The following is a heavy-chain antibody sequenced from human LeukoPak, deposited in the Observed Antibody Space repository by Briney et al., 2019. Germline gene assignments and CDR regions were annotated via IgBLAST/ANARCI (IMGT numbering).Heavy chain of an antibody. CDR1: GVSFSGYY. J-gene: IGHJ6*02. CDR2: INHGGST. V-gene: IGHV4-34*01. Sequence: SETLSLTCAVYGVSFSGYYWSWIRQPPGKGLEWIGEINHGGSTNYNPSLKSRVTISVDTSKNQFSLKLSSVTAADTAVYYCARRALVGLRFLEWSQNYYYGMDVWGQGTTVTVSS. CDR3: ARRALVGLRFLEWSQNYYYGMDV. D-gene: IGHD3-3*01.